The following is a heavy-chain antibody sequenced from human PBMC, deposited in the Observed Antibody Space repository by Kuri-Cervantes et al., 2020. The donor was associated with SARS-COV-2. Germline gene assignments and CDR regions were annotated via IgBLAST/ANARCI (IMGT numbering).Heavy chain of an antibody. CDR1: GFTFSNAW. Sequence: GGSLRLSCAASGFTFSNAWMSWVRQAPGKGLEWVSYISSSSSYIYYADSVKGRFTISRDNAKNSLYLQMNSLRAEDTAVYYCARDNSLSGRYWYFDLWGRGTLVTVSS. D-gene: IGHD6-19*01. V-gene: IGHV3-21*05. CDR2: ISSSSSYI. J-gene: IGHJ2*01. CDR3: ARDNSLSGRYWYFDL.